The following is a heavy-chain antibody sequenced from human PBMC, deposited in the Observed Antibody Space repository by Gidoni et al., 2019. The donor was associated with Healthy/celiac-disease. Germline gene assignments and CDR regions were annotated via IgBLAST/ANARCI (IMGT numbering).Heavy chain of an antibody. CDR2: IYNSGST. D-gene: IGHD6-13*01. CDR3: ARVDGSSWYWFDY. V-gene: IGHV4-30-4*01. J-gene: IGHJ4*02. CDR1: GGSISRGDYY. Sequence: QVQLQESGPGLVKPSQTLSLTCTVSGGSISRGDYYWSWIRQPPGKGLEWIGYIYNSGSTYYTPSLKSRVTISVDTSKNQFSLKLSSVTAADTAVYYCARVDGSSWYWFDYWGQGTLVTVSS.